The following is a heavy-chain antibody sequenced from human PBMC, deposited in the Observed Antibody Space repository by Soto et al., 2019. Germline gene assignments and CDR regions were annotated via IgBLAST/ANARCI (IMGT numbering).Heavy chain of an antibody. J-gene: IGHJ5*02. D-gene: IGHD3-16*01. Sequence: QVTLKESGPVLVKPTETLTLTCTVSGFSLSNSIMGVSWIRQPPGKALEWLAHIFSNDEKSYSTSLKSRLTISKDTSKSQVVLTITNMDPVDTATYYCARILVDYVWGTNWFDPWGQGTLVTVSS. CDR2: IFSNDEK. CDR1: GFSLSNSIMG. V-gene: IGHV2-26*01. CDR3: ARILVDYVWGTNWFDP.